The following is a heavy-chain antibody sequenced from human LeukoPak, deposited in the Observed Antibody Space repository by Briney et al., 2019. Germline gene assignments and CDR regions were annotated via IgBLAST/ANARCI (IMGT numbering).Heavy chain of an antibody. D-gene: IGHD1-1*01. CDR1: GFTFSSYA. J-gene: IGHJ4*02. CDR3: TRYNVGFES. Sequence: HPGGSLRLSCAASGFTFSSYAMSWVRQAPGKGLEWVSAISGSGGSTYYADSVKGRFTISRDNSKNTLYLQMNSLKTEDTAVYYCTRYNVGFESWGQGTLVTVSS. V-gene: IGHV3-23*01. CDR2: ISGSGGST.